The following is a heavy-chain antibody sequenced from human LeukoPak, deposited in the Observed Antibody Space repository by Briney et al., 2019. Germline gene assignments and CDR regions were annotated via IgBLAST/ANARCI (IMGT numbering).Heavy chain of an antibody. CDR2: ISSSGSTI. D-gene: IGHD3-3*01. V-gene: IGHV3-48*04. Sequence: PGGSLRLSCAASGFTFSSYSMNWVRQAPGKGLEWVSYISSSGSTIYYADSVKGRFTISRDNAKNSLYLQMNSLRAEDTAVYYCARDLWSGYYTLFDYWGQGTLVTVSS. CDR3: ARDLWSGYYTLFDY. J-gene: IGHJ4*02. CDR1: GFTFSSYS.